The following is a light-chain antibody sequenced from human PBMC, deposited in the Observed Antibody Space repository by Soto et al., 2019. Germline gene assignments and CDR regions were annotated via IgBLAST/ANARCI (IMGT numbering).Light chain of an antibody. CDR1: ESVRSGY. CDR2: GAS. V-gene: IGKV3-20*01. J-gene: IGKJ2*01. CDR3: QQYGSSPGT. Sequence: EIVLTQSPGTLSLSPGERATLSCRASESVRSGYLAWYQQKPGKAPRLLIYGASSRATGIPDRFRGSGSGTDFTLTISKLEPEDFAVYYCQQYGSSPGTFGQGTKLE.